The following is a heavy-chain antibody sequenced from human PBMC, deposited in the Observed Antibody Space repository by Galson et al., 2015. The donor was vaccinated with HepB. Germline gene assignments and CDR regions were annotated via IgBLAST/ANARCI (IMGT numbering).Heavy chain of an antibody. CDR2: ISYDGSNK. J-gene: IGHJ4*02. V-gene: IGHV3-30*04. Sequence: SLRLSCAASGFTFSSYAMHWVRQAPGKGLEWVAVISYDGSNKYYADSVKGRFTISRDNSKNTLYLQMNSLRAEDTAVYYCARERGPFDYWGQGTLVTVSS. CDR1: GFTFSSYA. CDR3: ARERGPFDY.